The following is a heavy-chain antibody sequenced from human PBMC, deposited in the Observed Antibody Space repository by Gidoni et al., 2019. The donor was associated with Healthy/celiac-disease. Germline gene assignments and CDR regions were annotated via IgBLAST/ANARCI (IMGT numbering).Heavy chain of an antibody. Sequence: EVQLVQSGAEGKKPGESLQISCKGSGYSFTSYWLGWVRQMPGKGLEWMGIIYPGDSDTRYSPSFQGQVTISADKSISTAYLQWSSLKASDTAMYYCARVGYCSGGSCPHPDVWGQGTTVTVSS. J-gene: IGHJ6*02. CDR2: IYPGDSDT. CDR3: ARVGYCSGGSCPHPDV. V-gene: IGHV5-51*01. D-gene: IGHD2-15*01. CDR1: GYSFTSYW.